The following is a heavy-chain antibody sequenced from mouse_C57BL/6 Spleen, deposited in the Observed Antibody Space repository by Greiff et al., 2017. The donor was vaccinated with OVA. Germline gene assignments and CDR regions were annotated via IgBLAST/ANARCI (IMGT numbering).Heavy chain of an antibody. CDR3: VSHYDYGGDYAMDY. CDR1: GFSLTSYG. V-gene: IGHV2-2*01. CDR2: IWSGGST. D-gene: IGHD2-4*01. Sequence: VKLVESGPGLVQPSQSLSITCTVSGFSLTSYGVHWVRQSPGKGLEWLGAIWSGGSTDYNAAFIYRLSISKDNSKSQVFFKMNSLQADDTDIYYCVSHYDYGGDYAMDYWGQGTSVTVSS. J-gene: IGHJ4*01.